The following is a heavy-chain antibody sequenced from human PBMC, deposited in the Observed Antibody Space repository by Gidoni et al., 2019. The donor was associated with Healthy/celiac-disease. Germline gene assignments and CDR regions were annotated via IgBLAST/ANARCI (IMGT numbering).Heavy chain of an antibody. CDR1: GYTFTSYD. V-gene: IGHV1-8*01. D-gene: IGHD1-1*01. CDR3: ARGWRNDVYFDY. Sequence: QVQLVQSGAEVKKPGASVKVSCKASGYTFTSYDITWVRQATGKGLEWMGWMNPNSGNTGYAQKFQGRVTMTRNTSISTAYMELSSLRSEDTAVYYCARGWRNDVYFDYWGQGTLVTVSS. J-gene: IGHJ4*02. CDR2: MNPNSGNT.